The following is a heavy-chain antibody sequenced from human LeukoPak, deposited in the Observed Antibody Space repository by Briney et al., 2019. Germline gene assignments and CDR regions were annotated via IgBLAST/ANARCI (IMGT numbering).Heavy chain of an antibody. CDR3: ASVRGYSGEVALAY. D-gene: IGHD5-12*01. Sequence: SVKVSCKASGGTFSSYAISWVRQAPGQGLEWMGGIIPIFGTANYAQKFQGRVTITADESTSTAYMELGSLRSEDTAVYYCASVRGYSGEVALAYWGQGTLVTVSS. V-gene: IGHV1-69*13. J-gene: IGHJ4*02. CDR1: GGTFSSYA. CDR2: IIPIFGTA.